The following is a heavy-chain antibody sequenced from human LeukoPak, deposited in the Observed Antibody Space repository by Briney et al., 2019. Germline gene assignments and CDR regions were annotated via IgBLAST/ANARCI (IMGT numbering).Heavy chain of an antibody. Sequence: LPGGSLRLSCAASGFTFSSYAMSWVRQAPGKGLEWVSAISGSGGSTYYADSVKGRFTISRDNSKNTLYLQMNSLRAEDTAVYYCAKTPSPGIAVAGDFDYWGQGTLVTVSS. CDR3: AKTPSPGIAVAGDFDY. J-gene: IGHJ4*02. D-gene: IGHD6-19*01. CDR2: ISGSGGST. CDR1: GFTFSSYA. V-gene: IGHV3-23*01.